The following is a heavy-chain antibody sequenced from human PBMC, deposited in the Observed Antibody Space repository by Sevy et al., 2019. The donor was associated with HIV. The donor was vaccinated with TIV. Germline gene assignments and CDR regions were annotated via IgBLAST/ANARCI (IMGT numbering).Heavy chain of an antibody. V-gene: IGHV3-23*01. D-gene: IGHD6-19*01. CDR2: ISNTGGST. Sequence: GGSLRLSCAASGFTFSSSGMTWVRQAPGKGLERVSGISNTGGSTYYADSVKGRFTISRDNSKNTLYLQMNSLRAEDTAVYYCANFSSAWSLDHWGQGILVTVSS. J-gene: IGHJ4*02. CDR3: ANFSSAWSLDH. CDR1: GFTFSSSG.